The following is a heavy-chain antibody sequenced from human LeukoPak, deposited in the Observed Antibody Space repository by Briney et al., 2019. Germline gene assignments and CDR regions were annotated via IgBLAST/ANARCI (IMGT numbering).Heavy chain of an antibody. CDR3: AREPRDTAMVTGDY. Sequence: PGGSLRLSCAASGFTVRSNYMSWVRQAPGKGLEGVSVIYSGGSTYYADSVKGRFTISRDNSKNTLYLQMNSLRAEDTAVHYCAREPRDTAMVTGDYWGQGTLVTVSS. CDR2: IYSGGST. D-gene: IGHD5-18*01. V-gene: IGHV3-53*01. CDR1: GFTVRSNY. J-gene: IGHJ4*02.